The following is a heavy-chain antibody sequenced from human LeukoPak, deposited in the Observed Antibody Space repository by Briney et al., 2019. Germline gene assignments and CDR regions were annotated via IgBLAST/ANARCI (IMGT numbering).Heavy chain of an antibody. CDR2: ISSNGGST. J-gene: IGHJ5*02. CDR3: AREVYSYGKGWFDP. Sequence: GGSLRLSCVASGFTFSSYAIHWVLQAPGKGLEYVSAISSNGGSTYYANSVKGRFTISRDNSKNTLYLQMGSLRAEDMAVYYCAREVYSYGKGWFDPWGQGTLVTVSS. CDR1: GFTFSSYA. V-gene: IGHV3-64*01. D-gene: IGHD5-18*01.